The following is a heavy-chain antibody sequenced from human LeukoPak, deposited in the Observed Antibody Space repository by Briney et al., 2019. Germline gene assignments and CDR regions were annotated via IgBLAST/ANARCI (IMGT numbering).Heavy chain of an antibody. CDR1: GYTFTSYG. V-gene: IGHV1-18*01. Sequence: ASVKVSCKASGYTFTSYGISWVRQAPGQGLEWMGWISAYNGNTNYAQKLQGRVTMTTDTSTSTAYMELRRLRYDDTAVYYCAGGSAAGTESVGYYYGMDVWGQGTTVTVSS. D-gene: IGHD6-13*01. J-gene: IGHJ6*02. CDR2: ISAYNGNT. CDR3: AGGSAAGTESVGYYYGMDV.